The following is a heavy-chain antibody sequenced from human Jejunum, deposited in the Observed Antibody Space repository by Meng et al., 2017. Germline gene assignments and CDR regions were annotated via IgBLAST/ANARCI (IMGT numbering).Heavy chain of an antibody. V-gene: IGHV3-74*02. J-gene: IGHJ1*01. D-gene: IGHD2-15*01. CDR2: ISGDGSIT. CDR1: GFTFSSYS. CDR3: TRLLCSDGSCFGSFQH. Sequence: LLGAGGGVVQPGGSLRLSCATSGFTFSSYSLSWVRQAPGKGLEWVSRISGDGSITSYADSVKGRFTVSRDNAKNTLYLQMNSLRAEDTAVYYCTRLLCSDGSCFGSFQHWGQGTLVTVSS.